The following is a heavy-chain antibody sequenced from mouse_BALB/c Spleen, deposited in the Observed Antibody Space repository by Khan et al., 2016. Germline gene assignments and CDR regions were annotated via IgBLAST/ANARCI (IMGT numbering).Heavy chain of an antibody. CDR2: ILPGSGST. D-gene: IGHD2-1*01. V-gene: IGHV1-9*01. Sequence: QVQLQQSGAELMKPGASVKISCKATGNIFSSYWIEWVKQRPGHGLEWIGEILPGSGSTNYNEKFKGKATFTAETSSNTSYMQRSSLTSEDSAVYYCTRYGNYAMDYWGQGTSVTVSS. J-gene: IGHJ4*01. CDR3: TRYGNYAMDY. CDR1: GNIFSSYW.